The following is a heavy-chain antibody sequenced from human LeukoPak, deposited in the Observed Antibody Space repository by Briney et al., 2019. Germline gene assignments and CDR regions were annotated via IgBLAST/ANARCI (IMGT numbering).Heavy chain of an antibody. CDR3: ATRGGDYESSEYWFFGL. CDR1: GFTFSSYG. D-gene: IGHD3-22*01. CDR2: IRYDGSNK. Sequence: GGSLRLSCAASGFTFSSYGMHWVRQAPGKGLEWVAFIRYDGSNKYYADSVKGRFTISRDNSKNTLYLQMNSLRAEDTAVYYCATRGGDYESSEYWFFGLWGRGTLVTVSS. J-gene: IGHJ2*01. V-gene: IGHV3-30*02.